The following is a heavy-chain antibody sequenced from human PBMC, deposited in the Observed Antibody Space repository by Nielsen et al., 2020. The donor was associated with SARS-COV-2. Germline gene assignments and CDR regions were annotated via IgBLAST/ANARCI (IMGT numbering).Heavy chain of an antibody. CDR1: GFTFSSYG. CDR2: ISYDGSNK. J-gene: IGHJ4*02. V-gene: IGHV3-30*18. CDR3: AKDQYFDY. Sequence: GGSLRLSCAASGFTFSSYGMHWVRQAPGKGLEWVAVISYDGSNKYYADSVKGRFTISRDNSRNTLYLQMNSLRAEDTAVYYCAKDQYFDYWGQGTLVTVSS. D-gene: IGHD3-10*01.